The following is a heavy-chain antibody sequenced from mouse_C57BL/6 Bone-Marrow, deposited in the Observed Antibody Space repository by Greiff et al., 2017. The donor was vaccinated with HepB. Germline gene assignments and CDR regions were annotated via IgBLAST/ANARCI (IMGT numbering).Heavy chain of an antibody. CDR2: INYDGSST. D-gene: IGHD1-1*01. CDR1: GFTFSDYY. Sequence: EVKLVESEGGLVQPGSSMKLSCTASGFTFSDYYMAWVRQVPEKGLEWVANINYDGSSTYYLDSLKSRFIISGDNAKNILYLQMSSLKSEDTATYYCARDITTVVATGYFDVWGTGTTVTVSS. V-gene: IGHV5-16*01. J-gene: IGHJ1*03. CDR3: ARDITTVVATGYFDV.